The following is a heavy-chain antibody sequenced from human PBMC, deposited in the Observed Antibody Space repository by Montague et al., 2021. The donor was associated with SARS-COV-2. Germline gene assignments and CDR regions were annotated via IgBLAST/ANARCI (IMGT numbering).Heavy chain of an antibody. CDR2: IYWNGDK. CDR3: AHRGMIRGLIFDY. CDR1: GFSLTTSGVG. Sequence: PALVKPTQTLTLACTFYGFSLTTSGVGVGWIRQPPGKALEWLAVIYWNGDKRYSPSLQRRLTITKDTSENQVVLTMTNMDPVDTATYYCAHRGMIRGLIFDYWGQGTLVTVSS. J-gene: IGHJ4*02. V-gene: IGHV2-5*01. D-gene: IGHD3-10*01.